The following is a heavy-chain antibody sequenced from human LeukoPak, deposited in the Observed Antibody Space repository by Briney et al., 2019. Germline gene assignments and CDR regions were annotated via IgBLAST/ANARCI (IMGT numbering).Heavy chain of an antibody. J-gene: IGHJ3*02. Sequence: SETLSLTCTVSGGSISSYYWSLIRQPPGKGLEWIGYIYYSGSTNYNPSLKSRVTISVDTSKNQFSLKLSSVTAADTAVYYCARSYCGGDCHALRSGAFDIWGQGTMVTVSS. CDR3: ARSYCGGDCHALRSGAFDI. V-gene: IGHV4-59*13. CDR1: GGSISSYY. D-gene: IGHD2-21*01. CDR2: IYYSGST.